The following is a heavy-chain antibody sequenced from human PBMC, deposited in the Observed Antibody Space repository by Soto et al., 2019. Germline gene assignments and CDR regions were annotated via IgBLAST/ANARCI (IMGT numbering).Heavy chain of an antibody. V-gene: IGHV4-59*08. CDR3: ARLGAHYQAIDS. CDR1: NGSISPNY. Sequence: SETLSLTCTVSNGSISPNYWSWIRQPPGKGLEWIGYIYYAGTTTYNPSLQSRVSISVDTSKNEVSLKLTSVTAADTAVYFCARLGAHYQAIDSWGQGTLVTVSS. D-gene: IGHD2-2*01. CDR2: IYYAGTT. J-gene: IGHJ1*01.